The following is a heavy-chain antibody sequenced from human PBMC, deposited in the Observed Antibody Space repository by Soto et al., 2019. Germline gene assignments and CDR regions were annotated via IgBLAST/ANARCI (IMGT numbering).Heavy chain of an antibody. J-gene: IGHJ4*02. CDR1: ADSVSSNSAA. D-gene: IGHD5-12*01. Sequence: SQTLSLTCAISADSVSSNSAAWNWIRQSPSRGLEWLGRTYYRSKWFSNYAASVKSRITINPDTSNNQFSLQLNSVTPEDTAVYYCVREIMAPIGVFDYWGQGILVTVSS. V-gene: IGHV6-1*01. CDR3: VREIMAPIGVFDY. CDR2: TYYRSKWFS.